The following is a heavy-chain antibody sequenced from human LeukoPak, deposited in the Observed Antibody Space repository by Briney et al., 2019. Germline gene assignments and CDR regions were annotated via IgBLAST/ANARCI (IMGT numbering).Heavy chain of an antibody. Sequence: GASVKVSCKASGGTFSSYAISWVRQAPGQGLEWMGGIIPIFGTANYAQKIQGRVTITTDESTSTAYLELSSLRSEDTAVYYCARGGRSTIFGYYCYMDVWGKGTTVTVSS. D-gene: IGHD3-3*01. CDR3: ARGGRSTIFGYYCYMDV. J-gene: IGHJ6*03. V-gene: IGHV1-69*05. CDR2: IIPIFGTA. CDR1: GGTFSSYA.